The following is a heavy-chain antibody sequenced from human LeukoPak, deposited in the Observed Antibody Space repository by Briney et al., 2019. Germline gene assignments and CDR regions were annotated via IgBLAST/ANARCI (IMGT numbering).Heavy chain of an antibody. D-gene: IGHD6-13*01. CDR1: GGSFSGYY. Sequence: SETLSLTCAVYGGSFSGYYWSWIRQPPGKGLEWIGEINHSGSTNYNPSLKSRVTISVDTSKSQFSLKLSSVTAADTAVYYCARVRGRSWYIEKYNWFDPWGQGTLVTVSS. J-gene: IGHJ5*02. CDR3: ARVRGRSWYIEKYNWFDP. CDR2: INHSGST. V-gene: IGHV4-34*01.